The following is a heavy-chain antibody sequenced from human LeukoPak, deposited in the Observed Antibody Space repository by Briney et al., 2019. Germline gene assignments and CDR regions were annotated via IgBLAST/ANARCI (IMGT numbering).Heavy chain of an antibody. CDR2: MNPNSGNT. CDR3: ARGDRITIFGVVIGRKGDYFDY. Sequence: ASVKVSCKASGYTFTSYDINWVRQATGQGLEWMGWMNPNSGNTGYAQKFQGRVTMTRNTSTSTAYMELSSLRSEDTAVYYCARGDRITIFGVVIGRKGDYFDYWGQGTLVTVSS. V-gene: IGHV1-8*01. CDR1: GYTFTSYD. D-gene: IGHD3-3*01. J-gene: IGHJ4*02.